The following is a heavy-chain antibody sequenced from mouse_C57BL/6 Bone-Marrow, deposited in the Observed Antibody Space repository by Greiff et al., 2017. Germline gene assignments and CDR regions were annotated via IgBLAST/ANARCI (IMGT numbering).Heavy chain of an antibody. CDR3: ASDYGYEGFAY. V-gene: IGHV5-4*03. J-gene: IGHJ3*01. CDR2: ISDGGSYT. Sequence: EVKLVESGGGLVKPGGSLKLSCAASGFTFSSYAMSWVRQTPEKRLEWVATISDGGSYTYYPDNVKGRFTISRDNAKNNLYLQMSHLKSEDTAMYYCASDYGYEGFAYWGQGTLVTVSA. CDR1: GFTFSSYA. D-gene: IGHD2-2*01.